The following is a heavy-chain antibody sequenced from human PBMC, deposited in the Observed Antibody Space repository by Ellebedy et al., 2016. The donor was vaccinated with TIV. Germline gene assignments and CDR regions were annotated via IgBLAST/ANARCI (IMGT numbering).Heavy chain of an antibody. J-gene: IGHJ4*02. Sequence: GESLKISCAASGFTVSSNYMSWVRQAPGKGLGWVSVIYSGGATSYADCVKGRFTISRDNSKNTLYLQMNSLRVEDTAVYYCARKYIYGFDWGQGTLVTVSS. V-gene: IGHV3-66*01. CDR2: IYSGGAT. CDR3: ARKYIYGFD. D-gene: IGHD5-18*01. CDR1: GFTVSSNY.